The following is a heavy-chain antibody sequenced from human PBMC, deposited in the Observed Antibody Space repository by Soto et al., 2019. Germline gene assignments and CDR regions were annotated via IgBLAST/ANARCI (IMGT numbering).Heavy chain of an antibody. CDR3: ARRYCSSTSCLIDY. D-gene: IGHD2-2*01. Sequence: EVQLVESGGGLVQPGGSLRLSCAASGFTFSSYEMNWVRQAPGKGLEWVSYISSSGSTIYYADSVKGRFTISRDNAKNSLYLQMNSLRAEDXAXXYCARRYCSSTSCLIDYWGQGTLVTVSS. CDR1: GFTFSSYE. V-gene: IGHV3-48*03. CDR2: ISSSGSTI. J-gene: IGHJ4*02.